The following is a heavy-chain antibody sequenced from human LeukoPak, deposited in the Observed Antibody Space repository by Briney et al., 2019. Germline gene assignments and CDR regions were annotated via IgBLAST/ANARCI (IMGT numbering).Heavy chain of an antibody. J-gene: IGHJ5*02. CDR3: ARDPGHGWYDL. Sequence: GASVKVSCKASGYTFTAYYIHCVRQAPGQGLEWMGWINPNSGGTNYAQKFQDRVTMTRDTSISTAYLELSRLTSDDTAVFYCARDPGHGWYDLWGQGTLVTVSS. V-gene: IGHV1-2*02. CDR2: INPNSGGT. CDR1: GYTFTAYY.